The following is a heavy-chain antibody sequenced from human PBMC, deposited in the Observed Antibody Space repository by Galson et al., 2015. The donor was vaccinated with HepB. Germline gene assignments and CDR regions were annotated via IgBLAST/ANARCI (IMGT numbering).Heavy chain of an antibody. D-gene: IGHD4-17*01. V-gene: IGHV3-49*03. CDR1: GFTVGDYA. CDR3: TRDGPYGDMRGSYYYMDV. J-gene: IGHJ6*03. Sequence: SLRLSCAASGFTVGDYAMSWIRQAPGKGLEWVGFIRSKPYGGTPEYAASVKGTFTISRDDSKSIVYLQMSSLKIEDTAVYSCTRDGPYGDMRGSYYYMDVWGKGTTVTVSS. CDR2: IRSKPYGGTP.